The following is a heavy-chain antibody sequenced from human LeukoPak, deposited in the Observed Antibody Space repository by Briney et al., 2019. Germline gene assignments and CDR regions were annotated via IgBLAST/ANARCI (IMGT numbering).Heavy chain of an antibody. CDR2: IDSDGSTT. V-gene: IGHV3-74*01. D-gene: IGHD1-26*01. Sequence: GGSLRLSCAASGFTFSSYLMHWVRQAPGKGLVWVARIDSDGSTTHYADSVKGRFTISRDNAKNTLYLQVNSLRAEDTAVYYCTSTGSYSIWGQGALVTVSS. CDR1: GFTFSSYL. J-gene: IGHJ4*02. CDR3: TSTGSYSI.